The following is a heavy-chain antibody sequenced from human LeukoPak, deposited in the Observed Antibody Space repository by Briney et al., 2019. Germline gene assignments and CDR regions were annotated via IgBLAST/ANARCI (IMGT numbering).Heavy chain of an antibody. CDR2: ISPKGIT. V-gene: IGHV4-38-2*02. D-gene: IGHD3-3*01. CDR1: GYPINIDYS. CDR3: ARVPGVYFDFSIGFGSGWFDP. Sequence: PSETLSLTCFVSGYPINIDYSWGWIRQSPGKGLECIGVISPKGITYYNPSLRGRVSISPDTSKNQFSLRLSSMTATDTAMYYCARVPGVYFDFSIGFGSGWFDPWGQGILVTVSS. J-gene: IGHJ5*02.